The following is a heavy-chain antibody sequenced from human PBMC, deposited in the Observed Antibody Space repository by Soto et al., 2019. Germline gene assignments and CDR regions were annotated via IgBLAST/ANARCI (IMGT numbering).Heavy chain of an antibody. CDR3: ATQIHSAEWIRAFDI. J-gene: IGHJ3*02. CDR2: IYHSGST. Sequence: QVQLQESGPGLVKPSGTLSLTCAVSSGSISSSNWWSWVRQPPGKGLEWIGEIYHSGSTNYNPSLKSRVTISVDKSKNQFSLKLSSVTAADTAVYYRATQIHSAEWIRAFDIWGQGTMVTVSS. CDR1: SGSISSSNW. V-gene: IGHV4-4*02. D-gene: IGHD2-15*01.